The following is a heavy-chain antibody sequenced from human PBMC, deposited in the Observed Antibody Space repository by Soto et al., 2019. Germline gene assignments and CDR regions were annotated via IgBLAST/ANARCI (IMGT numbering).Heavy chain of an antibody. J-gene: IGHJ4*02. CDR3: AKGGRQWLVTSDFNY. D-gene: IGHD6-19*01. CDR2: VSHDGRNT. CDR1: GFTFSDYA. Sequence: VQLVESGGGVVQPGRSLRLSCAASGFTFSDYAMHWVRQAPGKGLVWVAVVSHDGRNTHYADSVKGRFTISRDSSKNTGSLEMTILRAEDTAVYYCAKGGRQWLVTSDFNYWGQGALVTVSS. V-gene: IGHV3-30*18.